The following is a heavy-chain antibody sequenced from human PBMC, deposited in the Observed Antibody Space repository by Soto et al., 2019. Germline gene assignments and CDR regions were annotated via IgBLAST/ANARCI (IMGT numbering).Heavy chain of an antibody. V-gene: IGHV1-69*13. J-gene: IGHJ4*02. D-gene: IGHD4-17*01. CDR2: IIPFFRTA. CDR1: GGAFNTFV. Sequence: SVTVSCKASGGAFNTFVFSWVRQAPGQGLELMGGIIPFFRTANYAQKFQDRVTITADESTSTVYMDLRSLRSEDTAKYYCARSPPMDSGDKYFYDFWGQGALVTVSS. CDR3: ARSPPMDSGDKYFYDF.